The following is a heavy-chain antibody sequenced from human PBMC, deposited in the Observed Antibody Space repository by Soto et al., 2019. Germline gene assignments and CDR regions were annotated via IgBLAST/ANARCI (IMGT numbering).Heavy chain of an antibody. CDR3: ARRSPLDYYFDY. V-gene: IGHV4-4*02. J-gene: IGHJ4*02. CDR2: IYHSGST. CDR1: GGSISSSNW. Sequence: PSETLSLTCAVSGGSISSSNWLSWVHQPPGKGLEWFGEIYHSGSTNYNPSLKSRVTISIDKSKNQFSLKLSSVTAADTAVYYCARRSPLDYYFDYWGQGTLVTVSS. D-gene: IGHD3-3*02.